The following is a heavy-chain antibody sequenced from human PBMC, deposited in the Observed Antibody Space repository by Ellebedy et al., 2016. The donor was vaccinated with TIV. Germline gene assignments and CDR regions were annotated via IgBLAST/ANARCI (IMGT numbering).Heavy chain of an antibody. J-gene: IGHJ5*02. CDR3: ARDSSNSRWYL. Sequence: SETLSLTXSVSGGSINSYYWSWIRQSPVKGLEWIGYVHHSGGTKYSPSLKSRVFISIDTSKNQFSLKLSSVTAADTAVYYCARDSSNSRWYLWGQGTLVTVSS. CDR2: VHHSGGT. D-gene: IGHD4-23*01. CDR1: GGSINSYY. V-gene: IGHV4-59*01.